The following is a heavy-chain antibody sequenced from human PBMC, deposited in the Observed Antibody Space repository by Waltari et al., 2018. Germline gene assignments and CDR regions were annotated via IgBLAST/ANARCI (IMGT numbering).Heavy chain of an antibody. CDR3: ARPNCTNGVCYTRGAFDI. J-gene: IGHJ3*02. D-gene: IGHD2-8*01. CDR2: IYHSGST. CDR1: GYSISSGYY. Sequence: QVQLQESGPGLVKPSETLSLTCAVSGYSISSGYYWGWIRQPPGKGLEWIGSIYHSGSTYYNPSLKSRVTISVATSKNQFSLKLSSVTAADTAVYYCARPNCTNGVCYTRGAFDIWGQGTMVTVSS. V-gene: IGHV4-38-2*01.